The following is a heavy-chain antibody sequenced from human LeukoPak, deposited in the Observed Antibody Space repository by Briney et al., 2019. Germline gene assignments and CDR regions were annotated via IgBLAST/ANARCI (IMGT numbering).Heavy chain of an antibody. Sequence: GASVKVSCKTSGYTLTDSYIHWVRQARGQGLEWMGRINPNSGDPNYPQKFQGRVTMTRDTSISTAYMEMSSLTSDDTAVYYCARVARYSSSWDFDYWGQGTLVTVSS. V-gene: IGHV1-2*06. J-gene: IGHJ4*02. CDR1: GYTLTDSY. D-gene: IGHD6-13*01. CDR3: ARVARYSSSWDFDY. CDR2: INPNSGDP.